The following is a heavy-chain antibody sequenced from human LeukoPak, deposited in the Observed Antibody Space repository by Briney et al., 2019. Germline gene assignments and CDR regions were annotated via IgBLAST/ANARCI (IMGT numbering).Heavy chain of an antibody. Sequence: SETLSLTCTVSGGSIRTDGSYWAWIRQPPGRGLEWIGSIYIDGITHYNSSLQSRVTLSIDTSKNQFSLKLTSVTGADTAVFYCARLFTRAWEYRYGMDVWGQGTAVTVSS. V-gene: IGHV4-39*01. D-gene: IGHD1-26*01. CDR3: ARLFTRAWEYRYGMDV. CDR1: GGSIRTDGSY. J-gene: IGHJ6*02. CDR2: IYIDGIT.